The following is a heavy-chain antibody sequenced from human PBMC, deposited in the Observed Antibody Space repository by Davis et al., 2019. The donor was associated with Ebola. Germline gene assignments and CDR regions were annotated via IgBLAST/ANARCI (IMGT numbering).Heavy chain of an antibody. J-gene: IGHJ4*02. CDR1: GFTFSSYS. Sequence: PGGSLRLSCAASGFTFSSYSMNWVRQAPGRGLEWVSYISSSSTTKYYADSVKGRFTISRDNAKNTLYLQMNSLRVEDTAVYYCACYVLGWGQGTLVTVSS. CDR2: ISSSSTTK. V-gene: IGHV3-48*01. D-gene: IGHD2-8*01. CDR3: ACYVLG.